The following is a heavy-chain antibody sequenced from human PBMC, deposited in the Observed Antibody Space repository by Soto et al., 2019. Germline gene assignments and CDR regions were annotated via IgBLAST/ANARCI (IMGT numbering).Heavy chain of an antibody. CDR1: GFTFSNSG. V-gene: IGHV3-23*01. CDR3: ARDRNISELGYCTNGVCYSYYYGMDV. CDR2: ISGSAGHT. D-gene: IGHD2-8*01. J-gene: IGHJ6*02. Sequence: GGSLRLSCAASGFTFSNSGMSWVRLAPGKGLEWLAAISGSAGHTYYADSVKGRFTISRDSSENTLYLQLNSLGGEDTAVYYCARDRNISELGYCTNGVCYSYYYGMDVWGQGTTVTVSS.